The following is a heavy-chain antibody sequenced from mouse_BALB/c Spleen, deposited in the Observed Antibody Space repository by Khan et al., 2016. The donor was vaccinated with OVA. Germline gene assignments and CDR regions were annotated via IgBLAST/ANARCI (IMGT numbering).Heavy chain of an antibody. Sequence: VQLQQSGTELARPGASVKLSCKASGYIFIDYHINWVKQRTGQGLEWIGEISPGRGNTYYNEKFKGKATLHADKSSRPAYMQLSSLTSEDSAVYFCVREWGSWFPYWGQGTLVTVSA. CDR1: GYIFIDYH. CDR3: VREWGSWFPY. V-gene: IGHV1-77*01. D-gene: IGHD1-3*01. J-gene: IGHJ3*01. CDR2: ISPGRGNT.